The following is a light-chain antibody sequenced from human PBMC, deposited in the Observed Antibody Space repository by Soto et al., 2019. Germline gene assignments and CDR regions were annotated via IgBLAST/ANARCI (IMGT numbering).Light chain of an antibody. Sequence: AIRMTQSPSSLSASTGDRVTITCRASQGISSYLAWYQQKPGKAPKLLIYAASTLQSGVPSRFSGSGSGTDSPLTISGLKPEDFPTYSCHKNKSTPRPFGGGTKVK. CDR1: QGISSY. CDR2: AAS. CDR3: HKNKSTPRP. J-gene: IGKJ4*01. V-gene: IGKV1-8*01.